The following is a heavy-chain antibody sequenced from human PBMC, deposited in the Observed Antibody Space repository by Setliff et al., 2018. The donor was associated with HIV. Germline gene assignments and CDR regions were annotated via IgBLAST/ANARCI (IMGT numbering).Heavy chain of an antibody. J-gene: IGHJ3*01. CDR2: IHSSGTT. Sequence: LSLTCTVSGGSFSSNTYSWGWIRQPPGMGLEWIGSIHSSGTTDYNPSLKSRVAMSVDTSRSQFSLKLRSVTAADTAVYYCARHKSNYDFYAFDVWGQGTMVTVSS. CDR3: ARHKSNYDFYAFDV. V-gene: IGHV4-39*01. CDR1: GGSFSSNTYS. D-gene: IGHD3-3*01.